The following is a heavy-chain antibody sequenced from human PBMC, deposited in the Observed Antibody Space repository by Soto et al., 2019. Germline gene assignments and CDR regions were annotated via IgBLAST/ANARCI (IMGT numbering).Heavy chain of an antibody. V-gene: IGHV1-8*01. CDR3: ARGVSAGVDY. D-gene: IGHD1-26*01. CDR1: GYSFTSLD. Sequence: SSVKVSCKASGYSFTSLDINWVRQTAGQGLEWMGWMQPSTGRTGYAQKFQGRVTMTRDTSINTAYMEMTTLTSDDTAFYYCARGVSAGVDYWGQGTLVTVSS. J-gene: IGHJ4*02. CDR2: MQPSTGRT.